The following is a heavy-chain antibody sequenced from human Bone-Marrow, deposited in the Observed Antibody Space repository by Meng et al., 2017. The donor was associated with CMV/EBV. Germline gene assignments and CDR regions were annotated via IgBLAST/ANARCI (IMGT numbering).Heavy chain of an antibody. CDR1: GFTFSSYA. CDR3: AKHIGDY. J-gene: IGHJ4*02. Sequence: GESLKISCAASGFTFSSYAMNWVRQAPGKGLEWVSSISGSGGSTYYADSVKGRFTISRDNSKNTLYLQRNSLRAEDTAVYYCAKHIGDYWGQGTLVTVSS. D-gene: IGHD2-21*01. CDR2: ISGSGGST. V-gene: IGHV3-23*01.